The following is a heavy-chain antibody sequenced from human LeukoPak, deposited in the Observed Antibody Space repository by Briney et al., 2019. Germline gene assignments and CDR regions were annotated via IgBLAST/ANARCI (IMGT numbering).Heavy chain of an antibody. V-gene: IGHV4-39*01. CDR3: ARVRRPNYHPWRSDYYYMDV. Sequence: SETLSLTCTVSGGSISSSSYYWGWIRQPPGKGLEWIGSIYYSGSTYYNPSLKSRVTISVDTSKNQFSLKLSSVTAADTAVYYCARVRRPNYHPWRSDYYYMDVWGKGTTVTISS. CDR1: GGSISSSSYY. CDR2: IYYSGST. J-gene: IGHJ6*03. D-gene: IGHD5-24*01.